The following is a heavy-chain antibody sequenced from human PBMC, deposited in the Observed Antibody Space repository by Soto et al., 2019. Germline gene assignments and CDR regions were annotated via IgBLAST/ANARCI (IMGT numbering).Heavy chain of an antibody. CDR1: GFTFSSYG. V-gene: IGHV3-33*01. CDR2: IWYDGSNK. J-gene: IGHJ4*02. Sequence: QVQLVESGGGVVQPGRSLRLSCAASGFTFSSYGMHWVRQAPGKGLEWVAVIWYDGSNKYYADPVKGRFTISRDNSKNTLHLQMNSLRAEDTAVYYCARGGWVVAATWYFDYWGQGTLVTVSS. D-gene: IGHD2-15*01. CDR3: ARGGWVVAATWYFDY.